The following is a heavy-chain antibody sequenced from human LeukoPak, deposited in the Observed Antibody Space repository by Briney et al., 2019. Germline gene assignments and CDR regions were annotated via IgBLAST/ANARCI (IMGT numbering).Heavy chain of an antibody. D-gene: IGHD3-22*01. J-gene: IGHJ5*02. V-gene: IGHV3-66*01. Sequence: GGSLRLSCAASGFTFSSYWMSWVRQAPGKGLDWVSVIYSSGDTYYADSVKGRFTISRDNSKNTLYLQMNSLRAEDTAVYYCARFHYYDSSGYYSQSSWGQGTLVTVSS. CDR2: IYSSGDT. CDR3: ARFHYYDSSGYYSQSS. CDR1: GFTFSSYW.